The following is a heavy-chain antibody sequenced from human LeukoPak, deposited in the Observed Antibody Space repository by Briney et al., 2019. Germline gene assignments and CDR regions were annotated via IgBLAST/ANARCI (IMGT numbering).Heavy chain of an antibody. Sequence: GGSLRLSCAASGFTFSSYWMSWVRQAPGKGLEWVANIKQDGSEKYYVDSVKGRFTISRDNAKNSLYLQMNSLRVEDTAVYYCARGGRYSPFDYWGQGTLVTVSS. V-gene: IGHV3-7*01. J-gene: IGHJ4*02. CDR3: ARGGRYSPFDY. CDR2: IKQDGSEK. CDR1: GFTFSSYW. D-gene: IGHD5-18*01.